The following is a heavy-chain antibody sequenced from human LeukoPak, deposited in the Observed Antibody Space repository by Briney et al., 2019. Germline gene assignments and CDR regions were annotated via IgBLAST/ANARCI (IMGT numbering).Heavy chain of an antibody. D-gene: IGHD1-26*01. CDR3: ARRAKNAYCFDY. V-gene: IGHV4-61*05. J-gene: IGHJ4*02. Sequence: PSETLSLTCTVSGGSISSSDYYWTWIRQPPGKGLEWIGYIFSSGATNYNPSLKSRVTKSVDTSKNQFSLRLSSVTAADTAVYYCARRAKNAYCFDYWGQGTLVTVSS. CDR2: IFSSGAT. CDR1: GGSISSSDYY.